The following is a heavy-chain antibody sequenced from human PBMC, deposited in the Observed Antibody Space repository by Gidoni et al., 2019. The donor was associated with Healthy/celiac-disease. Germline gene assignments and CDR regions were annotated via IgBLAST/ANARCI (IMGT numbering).Heavy chain of an antibody. CDR3: ARDQGIGQWLVRFDY. V-gene: IGHV1-2*02. Sequence: QVQLEQPGAEVKKPGASGKVSCKEYGYTSTGFYMHCVRQAPGQGLEWMGWINPNSGVTNYSQKFPGRVTMTRDTSISTAYMELSRLRSDDTAVYYCARDQGIGQWLVRFDYWGQGTLVTVSS. CDR2: INPNSGVT. CDR1: GYTSTGFY. J-gene: IGHJ4*02. D-gene: IGHD6-19*01.